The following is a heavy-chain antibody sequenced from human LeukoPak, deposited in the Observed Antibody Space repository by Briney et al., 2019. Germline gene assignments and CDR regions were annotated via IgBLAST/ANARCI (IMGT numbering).Heavy chain of an antibody. V-gene: IGHV5-51*01. Sequence: GESLKISCKGSGYSFTTHWIGWVRQMPGKGLEWMGIISPGNSDTIYSPSFQGQVTISVDKSISTAYLQWGSLKASDTAMYYCTRRQTGATRVQDNWFDPWGQGTLVTVSS. D-gene: IGHD1-1*01. CDR3: TRRQTGATRVQDNWFDP. CDR2: ISPGNSDT. CDR1: GYSFTTHW. J-gene: IGHJ5*02.